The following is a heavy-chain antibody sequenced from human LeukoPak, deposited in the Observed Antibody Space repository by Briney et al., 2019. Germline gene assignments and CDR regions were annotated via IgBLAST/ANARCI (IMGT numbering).Heavy chain of an antibody. CDR2: IYYSGST. J-gene: IGHJ4*02. CDR1: GGSISSSSYY. CDR3: ARRGSSGWYSRGGHDY. V-gene: IGHV4-39*01. Sequence: SETLSLTCTVSGGSISSSSYYWGWIRQPPGKGLEWIGSIYYSGSTYYNPSLKSRVTISVDTSKNQSSLKLSSVTAADTAVYYCARRGSSGWYSRGGHDYWGQGTLVTVSS. D-gene: IGHD6-19*01.